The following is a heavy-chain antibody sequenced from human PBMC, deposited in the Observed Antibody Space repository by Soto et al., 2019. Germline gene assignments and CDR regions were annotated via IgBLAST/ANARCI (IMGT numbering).Heavy chain of an antibody. Sequence: QVQLVQSGAEVKKPGSSVKVSCKASGGTFSSYTISWVRQAPGQGLEWMGRIIPILGIANYAQKFQGRVTXTXDXXTSTAYMELSSLRSEDTAVYYCAGGGGVGAIPSNVWGQGTTVTVSS. CDR2: IIPILGIA. J-gene: IGHJ6*02. CDR1: GGTFSSYT. D-gene: IGHD1-26*01. CDR3: AGGGGVGAIPSNV. V-gene: IGHV1-69*02.